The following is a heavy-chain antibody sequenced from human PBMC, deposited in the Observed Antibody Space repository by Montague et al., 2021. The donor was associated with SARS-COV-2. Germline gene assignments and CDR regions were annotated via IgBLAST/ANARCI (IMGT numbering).Heavy chain of an antibody. V-gene: IGHV4-59*12. J-gene: IGHJ6*02. CDR1: GGSINNYY. CDR2: IYYSGST. CDR3: ARESDCSSSSCLSFYYYNGMDV. Sequence: SETLSLTCTVSGGSINNYYWSWIRQPPGRGLEWIGYIYYSGSTEYSPSLKSRVTMSIDTSKNQFSLRLSSVTAADTAVYSCARESDCSSSSCLSFYYYNGMDVWGQGTTVTVSS. D-gene: IGHD2-2*01.